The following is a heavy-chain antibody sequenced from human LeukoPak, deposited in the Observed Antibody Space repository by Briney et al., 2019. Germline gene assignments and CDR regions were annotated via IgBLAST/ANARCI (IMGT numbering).Heavy chain of an antibody. CDR1: GYTLTSFA. J-gene: IGHJ4*02. CDR2: INAGNGNT. Sequence: GASVKVSCKASGYTLTSFAMHWVRQAPGQRLEWMGWINAGNGNTKYSQKFQGRVTISRDTSASTAYMELSSLRSEDTAVYYCARQGRAAADSFDFWGQGTLVTVSS. V-gene: IGHV1-3*01. D-gene: IGHD6-13*01. CDR3: ARQGRAAADSFDF.